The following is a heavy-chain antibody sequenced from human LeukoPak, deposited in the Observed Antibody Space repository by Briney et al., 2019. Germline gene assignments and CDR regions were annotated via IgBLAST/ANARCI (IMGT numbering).Heavy chain of an antibody. CDR2: TYYRSKWYN. Sequence: SQTLSLTCAISGDSVSSNSAAWNWIRQSPSRGLEWLGRTYYRSKWYNDYAVSVKSRITINPDTSKNQFSLQLNSVTPEDTAVYYCARDNGDNWNYRSPGNNAFDIWGQGTMVTVSS. CDR3: ARDNGDNWNYRSPGNNAFDI. D-gene: IGHD1-7*01. J-gene: IGHJ3*02. CDR1: GDSVSSNSAA. V-gene: IGHV6-1*01.